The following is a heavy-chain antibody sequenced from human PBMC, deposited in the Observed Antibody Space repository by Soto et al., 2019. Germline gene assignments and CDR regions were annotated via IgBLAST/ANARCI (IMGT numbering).Heavy chain of an antibody. CDR2: IYHSGST. D-gene: IGHD6-19*01. V-gene: IGHV4-4*02. CDR1: GGSISSSNC. Sequence: QVQLQESGPGLVKPSGTLSLTCAVSGGSISSSNCWSWVRQPPGKGLAWSGEIYHSGSTTYHPSLKSRVTISVEKSKKEFSLKLSSATDSDTAVYYCARGAVAGTRVDYWGQGTLVTLSS. J-gene: IGHJ4*02. CDR3: ARGAVAGTRVDY.